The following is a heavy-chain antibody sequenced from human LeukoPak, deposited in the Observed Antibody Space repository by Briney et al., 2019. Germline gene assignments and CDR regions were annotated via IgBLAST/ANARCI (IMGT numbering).Heavy chain of an antibody. CDR1: GLTFSDSG. D-gene: IGHD6-6*01. J-gene: IGHJ4*02. V-gene: IGHV3-21*01. Sequence: GGSLRLSCFVSGLTFSDSGMSWLRQAPGKGLEWVSSISSSSSYIYYADSVKGRFTISRDNAKNSLYLQMNSLTAEDTAVYYCARESFAARWDWGQGTLVTVSS. CDR2: ISSSSSYI. CDR3: ARESFAARWD.